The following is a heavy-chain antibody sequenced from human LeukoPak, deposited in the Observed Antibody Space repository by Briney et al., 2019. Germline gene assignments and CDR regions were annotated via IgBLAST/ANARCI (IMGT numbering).Heavy chain of an antibody. CDR1: GFTFSSYS. Sequence: GGSLRLSCVASGFTFSSYSMNWVRQAPGKGLEWVSYISSSSDSIYYADSVKGRFTISRDNAKNSLYLQMSSLRAEDTAVYYCARDPQPTRYCSGGSCYGYWGQGTLVTVSS. J-gene: IGHJ4*02. CDR2: ISSSSDSI. V-gene: IGHV3-48*01. D-gene: IGHD2-15*01. CDR3: ARDPQPTRYCSGGSCYGY.